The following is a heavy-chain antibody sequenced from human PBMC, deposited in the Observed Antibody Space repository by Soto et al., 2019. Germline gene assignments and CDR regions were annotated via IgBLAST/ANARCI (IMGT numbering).Heavy chain of an antibody. J-gene: IGHJ3*02. V-gene: IGHV3-30*03. Sequence: GGSLRLSCAASGFTFSSYGMHWVRQAPGKGLEWVAVISYDGSNKYYADSVKGRFTISRDNSKNTLYLQMNSLRAEDTAVYYCARDFMVAGFDAFDIWGQGNPGHRLL. CDR2: ISYDGSNK. CDR1: GFTFSSYG. D-gene: IGHD6-19*01. CDR3: ARDFMVAGFDAFDI.